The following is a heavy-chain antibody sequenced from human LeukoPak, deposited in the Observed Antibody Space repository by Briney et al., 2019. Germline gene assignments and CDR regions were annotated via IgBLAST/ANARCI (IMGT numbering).Heavy chain of an antibody. CDR1: GFTFSSYW. V-gene: IGHV3-74*01. CDR3: TRVQAGRAGLMDV. Sequence: GSLRLSCAASGFTFSSYWMHWVRQAPGKGLVWVSRINSDGSSTSHADSVKGRFTISRDNAKNTLYLQMNSLRAEDTALYYCTRVQAGRAGLMDVWGRGTTVTVSS. CDR2: INSDGSST. D-gene: IGHD6-13*01. J-gene: IGHJ6*02.